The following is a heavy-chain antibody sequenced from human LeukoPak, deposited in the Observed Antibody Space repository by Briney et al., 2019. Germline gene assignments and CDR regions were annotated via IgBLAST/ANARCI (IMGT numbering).Heavy chain of an antibody. Sequence: PGGSLRLSCAASGFTFSSYAMSWVRQAPGKGLEWVSALSGSGGSTYYADSVKGRFTISRDNSKNTLYLQMNSLRAEDTAVYYCAKDRATSSGSYYDYFDYWGQGTLVTVSS. CDR3: AKDRATSSGSYYDYFDY. CDR2: LSGSGGST. D-gene: IGHD1-26*01. CDR1: GFTFSSYA. V-gene: IGHV3-23*01. J-gene: IGHJ4*02.